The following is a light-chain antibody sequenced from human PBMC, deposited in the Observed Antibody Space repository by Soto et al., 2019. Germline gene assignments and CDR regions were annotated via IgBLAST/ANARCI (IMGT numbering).Light chain of an antibody. CDR1: QDISKY. CDR2: DAS. V-gene: IGKV1-33*01. Sequence: DIQMTQAPSSLSGSVGDRVTITCQASQDISKYLNWYQQKPGKAPKLLINDASNLHTGVPSRFSGSGSGTDFTFTISSLQPEDIATYYCQQCDDLPLTFGGGTKLEIK. CDR3: QQCDDLPLT. J-gene: IGKJ4*01.